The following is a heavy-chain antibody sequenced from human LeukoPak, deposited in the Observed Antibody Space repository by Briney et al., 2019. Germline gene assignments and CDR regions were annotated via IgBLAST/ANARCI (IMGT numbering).Heavy chain of an antibody. Sequence: SETLSLTCTVSGGSIISYYWSWIRQPAGKGLEWIGRIYTSGSTNYNPSLKSRVTISVDKSKNQFSLKLSSVTAADTAVYYCARECVWQGIAARGYYYYYMDVWGKGTTVTVSS. CDR1: GGSIISYY. CDR3: ARECVWQGIAARGYYYYYMDV. V-gene: IGHV4-4*07. D-gene: IGHD6-6*01. CDR2: IYTSGST. J-gene: IGHJ6*03.